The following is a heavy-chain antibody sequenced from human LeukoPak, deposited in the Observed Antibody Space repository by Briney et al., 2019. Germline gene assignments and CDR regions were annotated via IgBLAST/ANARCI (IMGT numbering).Heavy chain of an antibody. V-gene: IGHV4-39*01. Sequence: SETLSLTCTVSGGSISSSSYYWGWIRQPPGKGLEWIGSIYYSGSTYYNPSLKSRVTISVDTSKNQFSLKLSSVTAADTAVYYCARHILSYGYFDYWGQGTLVTVSS. J-gene: IGHJ4*02. CDR3: ARHILSYGYFDY. CDR1: GGSISSSSYY. D-gene: IGHD3-10*01. CDR2: IYYSGST.